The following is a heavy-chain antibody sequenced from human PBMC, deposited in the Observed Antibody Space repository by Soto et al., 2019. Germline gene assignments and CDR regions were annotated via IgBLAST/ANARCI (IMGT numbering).Heavy chain of an antibody. V-gene: IGHV1-69*12. D-gene: IGHD6-19*01. J-gene: IGHJ6*02. Sequence: QVQLVQSGAEVKKPGSSVKVSCKVSGGTFSNYAIDWERLAPAQGLEWMGGIVPIFGTTYYTQKFQGRATIIADDSTTTAYLELSSLRSEDTAIYYCARVEAVAGIYNYHGLDVWGQGTAVTVSS. CDR1: GGTFSNYA. CDR3: ARVEAVAGIYNYHGLDV. CDR2: IVPIFGTT.